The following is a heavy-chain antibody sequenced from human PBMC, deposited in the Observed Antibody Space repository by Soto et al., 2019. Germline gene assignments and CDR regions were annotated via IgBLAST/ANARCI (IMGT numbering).Heavy chain of an antibody. J-gene: IGHJ3*01. Sequence: QVQLQQSGPGLVKSSQTLSLTCAISGDSVSSKSAAWNWIRQSPSRGLEWLGRTYYRSKWYNDYAVSVKSRITIKPDTAKHQFSLQLNSVTPEDTAVYYCAIVPNPFRLKIGYEDAFDLWGQGTMVTVSS. V-gene: IGHV6-1*01. CDR1: GDSVSSKSAA. CDR3: AIVPNPFRLKIGYEDAFDL. CDR2: TYYRSKWYN. D-gene: IGHD5-12*01.